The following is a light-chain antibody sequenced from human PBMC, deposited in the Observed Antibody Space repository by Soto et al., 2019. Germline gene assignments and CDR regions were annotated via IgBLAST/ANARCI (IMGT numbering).Light chain of an antibody. V-gene: IGLV2-14*01. CDR1: SSDVGDYNY. J-gene: IGLJ2*01. CDR2: GVS. CDR3: SSYTSTYTLV. Sequence: QSVLTQPASVSGSPGQSITISCTGTSSDVGDYNYVSWYQQHPGKAPKLIIYGVSNRPSGISNRFSGSKSGNTASLTISGLQAEDEADYYCSSYTSTYTLVFGGGTKVTVL.